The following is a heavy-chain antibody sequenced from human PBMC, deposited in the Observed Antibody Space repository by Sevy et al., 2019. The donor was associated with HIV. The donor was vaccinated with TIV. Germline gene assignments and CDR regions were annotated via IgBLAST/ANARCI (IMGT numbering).Heavy chain of an antibody. CDR1: GFRFTDYW. Sequence: GGSLRLSCAASGFRFTDYWMSWVRQTPGKGLEWVATIKQDESEKYYVDSVKGRFVISRDNGKTSVSLQMNGLRVEDTALYYCAREVGGFNWRPYYFDSWGQGTLVTVPS. J-gene: IGHJ4*02. CDR2: IKQDESEK. CDR3: AREVGGFNWRPYYFDS. V-gene: IGHV3-7*01. D-gene: IGHD3-16*01.